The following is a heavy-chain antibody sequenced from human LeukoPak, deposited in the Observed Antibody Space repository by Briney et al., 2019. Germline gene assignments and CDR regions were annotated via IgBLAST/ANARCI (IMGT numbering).Heavy chain of an antibody. D-gene: IGHD1-26*01. J-gene: IGHJ4*02. CDR2: IYSSGST. Sequence: SETLSLTCTVSGGSISDYYWYWVRQPPGKGLELIGYIYSSGSTNYNPSLKSQITISVDTSKNQFSLKLNSVTAADTAVYYCARRGPTGYYLDYWGQGTLVTVSS. CDR3: ARRGPTGYYLDY. CDR1: GGSISDYY. V-gene: IGHV4-4*09.